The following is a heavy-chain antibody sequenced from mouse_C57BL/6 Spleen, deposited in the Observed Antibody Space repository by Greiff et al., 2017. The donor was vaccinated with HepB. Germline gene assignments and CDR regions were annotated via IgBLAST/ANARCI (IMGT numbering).Heavy chain of an antibody. D-gene: IGHD2-1*01. Sequence: EVKVVESGGGLVKPGGSLKLSCAASGFTFSDYGMHWVRQAPEKGLEWVAYISSGSSTIYYADTVKGRFTISRDNAKNTLFLQMTSLRSEDTAMYYCARPDYGNYSYYFDYWGQGTTLTVSS. CDR1: GFTFSDYG. CDR3: ARPDYGNYSYYFDY. J-gene: IGHJ2*01. CDR2: ISSGSSTI. V-gene: IGHV5-17*01.